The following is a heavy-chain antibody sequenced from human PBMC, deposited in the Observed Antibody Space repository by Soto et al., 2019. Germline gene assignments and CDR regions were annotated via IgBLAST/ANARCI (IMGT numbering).Heavy chain of an antibody. CDR1: GFTVSSNY. Sequence: PGGSLRLSCAASGFTVSSNYMSWVRRAPGKGLEWVSVIYSGGSTYYADSVKGRFTISRDNSKNTLYLQMNSLRAEDTAVYYCARDSAEMATTYAFDIWGQGTMVTVSS. CDR3: ARDSAEMATTYAFDI. CDR2: IYSGGST. D-gene: IGHD5-12*01. V-gene: IGHV3-53*01. J-gene: IGHJ3*02.